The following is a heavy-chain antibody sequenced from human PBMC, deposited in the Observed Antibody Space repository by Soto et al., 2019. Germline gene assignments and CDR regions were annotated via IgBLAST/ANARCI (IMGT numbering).Heavy chain of an antibody. Sequence: SETLSLTCTVSGGSISSGGYYWSWIRQHPGKGLEWIGYIYYSGSTYYNPSLKSRVTISVDTSKNQFSLKLSSVTAADTAVYYCARAERYCSSTSCYASYYYYGMDVWGQGTTVTVSS. D-gene: IGHD2-2*01. CDR1: GGSISSGGYY. CDR2: IYYSGST. J-gene: IGHJ6*02. CDR3: ARAERYCSSTSCYASYYYYGMDV. V-gene: IGHV4-31*03.